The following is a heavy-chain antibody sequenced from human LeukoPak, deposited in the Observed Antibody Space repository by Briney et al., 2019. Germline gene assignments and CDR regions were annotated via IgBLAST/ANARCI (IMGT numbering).Heavy chain of an antibody. Sequence: LAGGSLILSCAAPGFTFSSYAMSWVRQAPGKGLEGVSAISGSGGRTYYADSVKGRFTLSRDNSKNTLYLQMNSLRAEDTAVYYCAKPDYDFWSGYYKGVAFDIWGQGTMVTVSS. D-gene: IGHD3-3*01. J-gene: IGHJ3*02. CDR3: AKPDYDFWSGYYKGVAFDI. V-gene: IGHV3-23*01. CDR2: ISGSGGRT. CDR1: GFTFSSYA.